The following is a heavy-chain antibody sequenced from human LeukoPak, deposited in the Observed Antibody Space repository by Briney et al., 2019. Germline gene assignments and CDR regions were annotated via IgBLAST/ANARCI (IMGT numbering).Heavy chain of an antibody. Sequence: PSETLSLTCTVSGGSISSYYWSWIRQPPGKGLEWIGRIYTSGSTNYNPSLKSRVTISVDTSKNQFSLKLSSVTAADTAVYYCARVPRTVRSGEYWGQGTLVTVSS. J-gene: IGHJ4*02. D-gene: IGHD3-10*01. CDR2: IYTSGST. V-gene: IGHV4-4*08. CDR1: GGSISSYY. CDR3: ARVPRTVRSGEY.